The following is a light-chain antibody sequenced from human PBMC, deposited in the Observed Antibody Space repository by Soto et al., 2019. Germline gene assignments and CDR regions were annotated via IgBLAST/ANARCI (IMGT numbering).Light chain of an antibody. J-gene: IGKJ4*01. Sequence: EIVLTQSPGTLSLSPGERATLSCRASQSVSDTYLAWYQQKPGQAPRLLIYSASSRATGIPDRFSGSGSGKDFTLTISRLEPEDFAVYYWQQYGRSLTFGGGTKVEIK. V-gene: IGKV3-20*01. CDR2: SAS. CDR3: QQYGRSLT. CDR1: QSVSDTY.